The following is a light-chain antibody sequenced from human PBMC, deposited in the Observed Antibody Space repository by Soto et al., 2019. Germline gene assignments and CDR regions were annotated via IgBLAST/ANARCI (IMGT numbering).Light chain of an antibody. J-gene: IGLJ2*01. Sequence: QLVLTQPPSASGTPGQRVTISCSGSSSNIGSNTVNWYQQLPGTAPKLLIYSNNQRPSGVPDRFSDSKSGTSASLAISGLQSEDEADYYCAAWDDSLNGRVFGGGTKLTVL. V-gene: IGLV1-44*01. CDR3: AAWDDSLNGRV. CDR2: SNN. CDR1: SSNIGSNT.